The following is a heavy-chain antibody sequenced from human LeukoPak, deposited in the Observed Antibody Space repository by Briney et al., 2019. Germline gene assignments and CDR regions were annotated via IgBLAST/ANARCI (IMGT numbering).Heavy chain of an antibody. D-gene: IGHD1-1*01. J-gene: IGHJ3*02. CDR1: GFTFSSYE. V-gene: IGHV3-9*03. CDR2: ISWNSGSI. Sequence: GGSLRLSCAASGFTFSSYEMNWVRQAPGKGLEWVSGISWNSGSIGYADSVKGRFTVSRDNAKNSLYLQMNSLRTEDMALYYYAKDTRYNWNDAGAFDIWGQGTVVTVSS. CDR3: AKDTRYNWNDAGAFDI.